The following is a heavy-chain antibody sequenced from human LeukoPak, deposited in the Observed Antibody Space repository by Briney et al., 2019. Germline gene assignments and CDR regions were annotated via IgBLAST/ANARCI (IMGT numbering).Heavy chain of an antibody. D-gene: IGHD6-19*01. V-gene: IGHV1-2*06. CDR1: GYIFTGHY. J-gene: IGHJ4*02. CDR2: INPKTGGT. CDR3: AREYSSGSNIDY. Sequence: ASVKVSCKASGYIFTGHYMNWVRQVPGQGLEWMGRINPKTGGTNYAQKLQGRVTMTTDTSTSTAYMELRSLTSDDTAVYYYAREYSSGSNIDYWGQGTLVTVSS.